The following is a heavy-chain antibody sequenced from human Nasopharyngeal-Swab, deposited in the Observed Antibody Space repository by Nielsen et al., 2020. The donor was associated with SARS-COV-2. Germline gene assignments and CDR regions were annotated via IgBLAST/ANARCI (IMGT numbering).Heavy chain of an antibody. CDR3: ARHPPDHYYYYGMDV. CDR2: IYPGDSYT. J-gene: IGHJ6*02. Sequence: KVSCKGSGYSFTSYWIGWVRQMPGKGLEWMGIIYPGDSYTNYSPSFQGHVTISADKSIGTAYLQWSSLKASDTAMYYCARHPPDHYYYYGMDVWGQGTTVTVSS. CDR1: GYSFTSYW. V-gene: IGHV5-51*01.